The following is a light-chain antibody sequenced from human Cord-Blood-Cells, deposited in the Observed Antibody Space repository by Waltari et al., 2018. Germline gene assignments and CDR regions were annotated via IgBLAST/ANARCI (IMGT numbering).Light chain of an antibody. Sequence: AIRMTQSPSSFSASTGARVTITCRASQGISSYLAWYQQKPGKAPKLLIYAASTLQSGVPSRFSGSGSGTDFTLTISCLQSEDFATYYCQQYYSYHTFGPGTKVDIK. CDR1: QGISSY. CDR3: QQYYSYHT. V-gene: IGKV1-8*01. J-gene: IGKJ3*01. CDR2: AAS.